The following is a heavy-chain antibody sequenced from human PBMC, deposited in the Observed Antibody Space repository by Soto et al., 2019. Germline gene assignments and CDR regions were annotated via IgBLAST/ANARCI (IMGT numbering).Heavy chain of an antibody. V-gene: IGHV1-3*01. CDR1: RYTFSTYA. CDR2: INAGNGNT. D-gene: IGHD6-19*01. J-gene: IGHJ4*02. Sequence: QVQLVQSGAEVKKPGASVKVSCKASRYTFSTYAIHWVRQAPGQRLEWMGWINAGNGNTKYSQKFQGRVTITRDTSASTAYMELSSLRSEDTAVYYCARDGAVAGGINFDYWCQGPLVTVSS. CDR3: ARDGAVAGGINFDY.